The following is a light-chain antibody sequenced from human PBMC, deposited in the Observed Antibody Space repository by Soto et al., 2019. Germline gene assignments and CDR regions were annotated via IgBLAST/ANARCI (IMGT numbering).Light chain of an antibody. CDR2: LNSDGSH. CDR1: SGHSSYA. J-gene: IGLJ3*02. V-gene: IGLV4-69*01. Sequence: QPLLTQSSSASASLGASVKLTCTLSSGHSSYAIAWHQQQPEKGPRYLMKLNSDGSHSKGDGIPDRFSGSSSGAERYLTISSLQSDDEADYYCQTWDSGIQVFGGGTKLTVL. CDR3: QTWDSGIQV.